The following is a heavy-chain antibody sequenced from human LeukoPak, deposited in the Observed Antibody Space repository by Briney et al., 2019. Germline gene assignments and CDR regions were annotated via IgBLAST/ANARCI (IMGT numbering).Heavy chain of an antibody. CDR1: GFSFRDFW. CDR2: INQGGGVK. J-gene: IGHJ4*02. Sequence: PGGSLRLSCAASGFSFRDFWTTWVRQAPGKGLEWVANINQGGGVKYYVDPVKGRFTISRDDTESSLYVQMNSLRDEDTAVYYCARFGYSGWNLENWGQGTLVTVSS. V-gene: IGHV3-7*02. D-gene: IGHD5-12*01. CDR3: ARFGYSGWNLEN.